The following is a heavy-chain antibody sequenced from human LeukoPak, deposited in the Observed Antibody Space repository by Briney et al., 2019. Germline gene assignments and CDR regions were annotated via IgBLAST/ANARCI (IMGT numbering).Heavy chain of an antibody. CDR2: IIGNSGSV. V-gene: IGHV3-9*01. D-gene: IGHD6-19*01. CDR3: VKAYGSGWYGPHFDY. Sequence: PGRSLRLSCAASGFMFHNYGMHWVRQTPGKGLEWVSGIIGNSGSVSYADSVKGRFTISRDNAENALYLQMDSLRPEDTALYYRVKAYGSGWYGPHFDYWGQGALVTVSS. J-gene: IGHJ4*02. CDR1: GFMFHNYG.